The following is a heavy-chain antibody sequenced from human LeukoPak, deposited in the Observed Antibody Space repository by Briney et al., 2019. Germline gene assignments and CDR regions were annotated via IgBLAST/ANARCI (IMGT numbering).Heavy chain of an antibody. CDR3: TTVTALLLWGLDV. CDR2: IKSNSDGGTA. V-gene: IGHV3-15*01. J-gene: IGHJ6*02. CDR1: GFTFSNAW. D-gene: IGHD2-15*01. Sequence: GGSLRLSCAASGFTFSNAWMSWVRQAPGKGLEWVGRIKSNSDGGTAEYGAPVKGRFTISRDDSKNTLYLRMNSLKTEDTAVYHCTTVTALLLWGLDVWGRGTTVTVSS.